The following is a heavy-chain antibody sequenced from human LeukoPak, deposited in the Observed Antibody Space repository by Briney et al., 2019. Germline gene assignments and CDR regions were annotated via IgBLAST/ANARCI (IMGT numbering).Heavy chain of an antibody. D-gene: IGHD5-18*01. CDR3: ARVDTAMVPNTYYFDY. Sequence: SQTLSLTCTVSGGSISSGGYYWSWIRQHPGKGLEWIGYIYYSGSTYYNPSLKSRVTISVDTSKNQFSLKLSSVTAADTAVYYCARVDTAMVPNTYYFDYWGQGTLVTASS. CDR2: IYYSGST. J-gene: IGHJ4*02. CDR1: GGSISSGGYY. V-gene: IGHV4-31*03.